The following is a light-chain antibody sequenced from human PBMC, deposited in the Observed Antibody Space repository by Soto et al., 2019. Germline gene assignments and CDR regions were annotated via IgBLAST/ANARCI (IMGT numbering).Light chain of an antibody. CDR1: QSIRRW. V-gene: IGKV1-5*01. Sequence: DIQMTQSPSMLSASVGDRVTIACRASQSIRRWLAWYQQKPGKAPKLLIYAASSLQSGVPSRFSGSGSGTDFTLTISGLQSEDSAVYFCQQYNNWPFSFGQGTKVDI. CDR2: AAS. J-gene: IGKJ1*01. CDR3: QQYNNWPFS.